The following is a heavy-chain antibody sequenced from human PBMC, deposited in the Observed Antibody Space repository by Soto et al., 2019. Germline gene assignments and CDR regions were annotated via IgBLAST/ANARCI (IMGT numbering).Heavy chain of an antibody. CDR2: INYIGST. J-gene: IGHJ5*02. D-gene: IGHD3-9*01. CDR3: ARLYYDILTGPNWFDP. V-gene: IGHV4-31*03. Sequence: PSETLSLTCTVSGASISSGGFYWAWIRQRPGKGLDCIGYINYIGSTYYNPYFKSRLTISLDTSQNQFSLNLTSVTAADTAVYYCARLYYDILTGPNWFDPWGPGALVTVS. CDR1: GASISSGGFY.